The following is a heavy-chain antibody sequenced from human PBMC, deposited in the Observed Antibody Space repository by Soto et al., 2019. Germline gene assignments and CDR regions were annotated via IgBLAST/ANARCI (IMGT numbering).Heavy chain of an antibody. V-gene: IGHV1-3*05. CDR3: ARSIVVVTALDH. J-gene: IGHJ4*02. CDR1: GYTFTSYA. Sequence: QVQLVQSGAEEKKPVASVKVSCKASGYTFTSYAMHWVRQAPGQRLECMGGLNAGNGNTKYSQKFQRRVTITRDTSASTAYMALSSLRSEDTAVYYCARSIVVVTALDHWGQGTLVTVSS. CDR2: LNAGNGNT. D-gene: IGHD2-21*02.